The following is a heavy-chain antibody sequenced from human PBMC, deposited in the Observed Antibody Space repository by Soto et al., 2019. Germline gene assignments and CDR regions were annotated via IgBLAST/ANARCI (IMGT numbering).Heavy chain of an antibody. CDR1: GFTFSSNA. CDR3: VRFSGLDV. CDR2: ISGSSGST. D-gene: IGHD3-3*01. J-gene: IGHJ6*02. Sequence: GGSLRLSCAASGFTFSSNAMSWVRQAPGKGLEWVSAISGSSGSTYYADSVKGRFTISRDTSRNTLYLQMNSLRAEDTAVYYCVRFSGLDVWGQGTTVTVSS. V-gene: IGHV3-23*01.